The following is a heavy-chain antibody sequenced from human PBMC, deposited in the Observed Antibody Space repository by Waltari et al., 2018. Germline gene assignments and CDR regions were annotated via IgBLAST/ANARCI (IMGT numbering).Heavy chain of an antibody. CDR3: ANECGGGCSLDY. D-gene: IGHD2-21*01. J-gene: IGHJ4*02. CDR1: GFTLRKYG. Sequence: QEQLVESGGGVVQPGGSLRLSCAASGFTLRKYGMQWVRQAPGKGLERVSFIRHDGSNKYYADSVKGRFTISRDDSKNTVYLEMNSLRAEDTAVYYCANECGGGCSLDYWGPGTLVTVSS. V-gene: IGHV3-30*02. CDR2: IRHDGSNK.